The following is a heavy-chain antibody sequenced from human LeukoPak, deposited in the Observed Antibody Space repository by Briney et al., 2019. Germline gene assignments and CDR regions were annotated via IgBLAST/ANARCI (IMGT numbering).Heavy chain of an antibody. CDR3: AKDHVYDSSGHYYMFGS. Sequence: AGRSLRLSCAASGFTFSSYGMHWVRQAPGKGLEWVAVISYDGSNKYYVDSVKGRFTVSRDNSRNTLYLQMNSLRAEDTALYYCAKDHVYDSSGHYYMFGSWGQGTLVTVSS. V-gene: IGHV3-30*18. J-gene: IGHJ4*02. CDR1: GFTFSSYG. CDR2: ISYDGSNK. D-gene: IGHD3-22*01.